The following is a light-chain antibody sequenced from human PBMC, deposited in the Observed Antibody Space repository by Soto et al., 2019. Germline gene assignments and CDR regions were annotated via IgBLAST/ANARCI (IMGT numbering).Light chain of an antibody. V-gene: IGKV3-11*01. CDR1: RSVSRY. J-gene: IGKJ4*01. CDR3: QQRSNWPPLT. CDR2: DAS. Sequence: EIVLTQSPATLSLSPGERATLSCRASRSVSRYLAWYQQKPGQAPRLLIYDASNRATGIPARFSGSGSGTEFTLTISSLEPEDFAVYYCQQRSNWPPLTFGGGTKVEIK.